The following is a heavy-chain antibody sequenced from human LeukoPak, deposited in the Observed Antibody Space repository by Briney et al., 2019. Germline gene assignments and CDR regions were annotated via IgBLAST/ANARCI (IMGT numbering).Heavy chain of an antibody. J-gene: IGHJ6*02. CDR2: ISYDGSNK. D-gene: IGHD3-3*01. CDR1: GFTFSSYG. CDR3: AERAPPTVGDYYYGMDV. V-gene: IGHV3-30*18. Sequence: PGGSLRLSCVASGFTFSSYGMHWVRQAPGKGLEWVAVISYDGSNKYYADSVKGRFTISRDNSKNTLYLQMNSLRAEDTAVYYCAERAPPTVGDYYYGMDVWGQGTTVTVSS.